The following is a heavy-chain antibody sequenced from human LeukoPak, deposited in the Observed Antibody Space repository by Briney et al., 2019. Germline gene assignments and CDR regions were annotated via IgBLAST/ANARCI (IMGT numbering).Heavy chain of an antibody. CDR3: ASGWYSSGWLSYYYYGMDV. CDR2: IIPIFGTA. V-gene: IGHV1-69*13. D-gene: IGHD6-19*01. J-gene: IGHJ6*02. CDR1: GGTFSSYA. Sequence: SVKVSCKASGGTFSSYAVSWVRQAPGQGLEWMGGIIPIFGTANYAQKFQGRVTITADESTSTAYMELSSLRSEDTAVYYCASGWYSSGWLSYYYYGMDVWGQGTTVTVSS.